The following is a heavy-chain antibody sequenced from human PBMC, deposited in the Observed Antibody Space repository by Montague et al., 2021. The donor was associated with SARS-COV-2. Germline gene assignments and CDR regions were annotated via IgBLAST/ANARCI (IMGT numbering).Heavy chain of an antibody. V-gene: IGHV3-9*01. J-gene: IGHJ5*02. CDR3: AKDSYYDFWSGYSPGENWFDP. CDR2: ISWNSGSI. D-gene: IGHD3-3*01. Sequence: SLRLSCAASGFTFGDYAMHWVRQAPGKGLEWVSGISWNSGSIGYADSVKGRFTISRDNAKNYLYLQMNSLRAEDTALYYCAKDSYYDFWSGYSPGENWFDPCGQGTLVTVS. CDR1: GFTFGDYA.